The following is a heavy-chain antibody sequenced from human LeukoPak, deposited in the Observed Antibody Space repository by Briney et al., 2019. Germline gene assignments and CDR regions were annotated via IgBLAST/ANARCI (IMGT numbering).Heavy chain of an antibody. CDR2: IYSGGST. Sequence: GGSLRLSCAASGFTVSSNYMSWVRQAPGKGLEWVSVIYSGGSTYYADSVKGRFTISRDNSKNTLYLQMNSLRAEDTAVYYCAREEVDTAMDFYWGQGTLVTVSS. J-gene: IGHJ4*02. V-gene: IGHV3-66*01. CDR3: AREEVDTAMDFY. CDR1: GFTVSSNY. D-gene: IGHD5-18*01.